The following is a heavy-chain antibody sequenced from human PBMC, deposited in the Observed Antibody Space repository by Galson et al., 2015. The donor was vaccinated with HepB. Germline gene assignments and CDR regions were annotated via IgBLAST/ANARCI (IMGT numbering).Heavy chain of an antibody. J-gene: IGHJ4*02. V-gene: IGHV4-39*01. CDR3: ARRGNNLDGPPIDF. CDR2: IFYSGST. Sequence: TLSLTCTVSGVSISSSNSYWGWIRQPPGKGLEWIGNIFYSGSTYSNPSLKSRLTMSVDTSKNQFSLNLNSVTAADTAVYFCARRGNNLDGPPIDFWGQGTLVTVSS. D-gene: IGHD5-24*01. CDR1: GVSISSSNSY.